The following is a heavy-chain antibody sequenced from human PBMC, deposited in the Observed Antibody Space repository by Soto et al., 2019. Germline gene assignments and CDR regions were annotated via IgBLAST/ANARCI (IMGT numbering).Heavy chain of an antibody. CDR3: ARAPYYSGSGSYSYFDY. CDR2: VIPIFGTA. J-gene: IGHJ4*02. Sequence: QVQLVQSGAEVKKPGSSVKVSCKASGGTFSSYAISWVRRAPGQGLEWMGGVIPIFGTANYAQKFQGRVTITADESTSTAYMELSSLRSEDTAVYYCARAPYYSGSGSYSYFDYWGQGTLVTVSS. D-gene: IGHD3-10*01. CDR1: GGTFSSYA. V-gene: IGHV1-69*01.